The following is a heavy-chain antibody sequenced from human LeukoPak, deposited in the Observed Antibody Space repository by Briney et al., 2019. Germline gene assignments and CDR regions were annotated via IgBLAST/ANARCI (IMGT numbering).Heavy chain of an antibody. J-gene: IGHJ4*02. CDR1: GCTFTGYY. V-gene: IGHV1-2*02. D-gene: IGHD6-25*01. CDR3: ARVGSAATTYYFDY. Sequence: ASVKVSCKASGCTFTGYYMHWVRQAPGQGLEWMGWINPNSGGTNYAQKFQGRVTMTRDTSISTAYMELSRLRSDDTAVYYCARVGSAATTYYFDYWGQGTLVTVSS. CDR2: INPNSGGT.